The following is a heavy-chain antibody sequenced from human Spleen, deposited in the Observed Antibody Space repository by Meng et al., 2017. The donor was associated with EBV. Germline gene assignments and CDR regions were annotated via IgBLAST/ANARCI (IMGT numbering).Heavy chain of an antibody. CDR2: FHYSGTT. V-gene: IGHV4-39*07. J-gene: IGHJ5*02. CDR1: GGSISSSSTKSY. D-gene: IGHD2-2*01. CDR3: ARDSTMPENWFDP. Sequence: QLPLQESGPGLAKTSETLSLTCTVSGGSISSSSTKSYWGWIRQAPEKGLEWIGSFHYSGTTNYSPSLKSRVTISVDKSKNQFSLKLSSVTAADTAVYYCARDSTMPENWFDPWGQGTLVTVSS.